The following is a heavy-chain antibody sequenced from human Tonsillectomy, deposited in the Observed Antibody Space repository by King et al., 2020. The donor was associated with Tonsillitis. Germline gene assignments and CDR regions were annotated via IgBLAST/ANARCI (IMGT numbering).Heavy chain of an antibody. CDR2: ISYDGSNK. D-gene: IGHD3-16*01. V-gene: IGHV3-30*18. CDR3: AKDLGGITGV. Sequence: QLVESGGGVVQPGRSLRLSCAASGFTFSSYGMHWVRQAPGKGLEWVAVISYDGSNKYYADSVKGRFTISRDNSKNTLYLQMNSLRAEDTAVYYCAKDLGGITGVWGQGTTVTVSS. CDR1: GFTFSSYG. J-gene: IGHJ6*02.